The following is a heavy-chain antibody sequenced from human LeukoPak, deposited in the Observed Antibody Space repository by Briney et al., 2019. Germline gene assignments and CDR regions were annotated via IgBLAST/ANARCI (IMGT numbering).Heavy chain of an antibody. CDR3: ARSPSYFYGSGSYADY. D-gene: IGHD3-10*01. V-gene: IGHV4-39*07. CDR2: ICYSGST. CDR1: GGSISSSSYY. Sequence: SETLSLTCTVSGGSISSSSYYWGWIRQPPGKGLEWIGSICYSGSTYYNPSLKSRVTISVDTSKNQFSLKLSSVTAADTAVYYCARSPSYFYGSGSYADYWGQGTLVTVSS. J-gene: IGHJ4*02.